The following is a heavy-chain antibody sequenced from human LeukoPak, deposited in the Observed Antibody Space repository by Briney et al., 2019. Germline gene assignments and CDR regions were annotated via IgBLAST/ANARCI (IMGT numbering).Heavy chain of an antibody. CDR2: INHSGST. J-gene: IGHJ6*04. V-gene: IGHV4-34*01. Sequence: PSETLSLTCTVSGGSISSYYWSWIRQPPGKGVEWIGEINHSGSTNYNPSLKSRVTISVDTSKNQFSLKLSSVTAADTAVYYCAELGITMIGGVWGKGTTVTISS. CDR3: AELGITMIGGV. D-gene: IGHD3-10*02. CDR1: GGSISSYY.